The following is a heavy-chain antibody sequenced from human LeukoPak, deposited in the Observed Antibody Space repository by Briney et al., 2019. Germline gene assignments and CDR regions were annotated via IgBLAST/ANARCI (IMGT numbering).Heavy chain of an antibody. CDR3: TTDMATSGYYYPYFNY. CDR2: ISSSSSTI. V-gene: IGHV3-48*01. Sequence: GGSLRLSCAASGFTFSSYSMNWVRQAPGKGLEWVSYISSSSSTIYYADSVKGRFTISRDNAKNSLYLQMNSLKTEDTAVYSCTTDMATSGYYYPYFNYWGQGTLVTVSS. J-gene: IGHJ4*02. D-gene: IGHD3-22*01. CDR1: GFTFSSYS.